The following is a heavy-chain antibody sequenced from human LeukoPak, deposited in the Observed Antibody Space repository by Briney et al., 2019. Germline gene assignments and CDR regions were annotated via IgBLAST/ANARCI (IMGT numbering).Heavy chain of an antibody. D-gene: IGHD2-2*01. V-gene: IGHV1-69*01. J-gene: IGHJ6*02. Sequence: SVKVSCKASGGTFSSYAISWVRQAPGQGLEWMEGIIPIFGTANYAQKFQGRVTITADESTSTAYMELSSLRSEDTAVYYCALQGVRYCSSTSCYRGDYYYYGMDVWGQGTTVTVSS. CDR1: GGTFSSYA. CDR3: ALQGVRYCSSTSCYRGDYYYYGMDV. CDR2: IIPIFGTA.